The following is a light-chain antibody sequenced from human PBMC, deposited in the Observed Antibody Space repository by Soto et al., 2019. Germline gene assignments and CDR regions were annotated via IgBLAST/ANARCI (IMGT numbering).Light chain of an antibody. CDR2: DAS. J-gene: IGKJ5*01. CDR1: QGISSA. Sequence: AIQLTQSPSSLSASVGDRVTITCRASQGISSALAWYQQKPGKAPKLLIYDASSLESGVPSRFSGSGSGTDFTLTISSLQPEDFATYYCQQFNSYPPITFSQGTRLEIK. V-gene: IGKV1-13*02. CDR3: QQFNSYPPIT.